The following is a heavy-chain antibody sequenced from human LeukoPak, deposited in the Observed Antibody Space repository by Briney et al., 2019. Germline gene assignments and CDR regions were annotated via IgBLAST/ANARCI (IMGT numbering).Heavy chain of an antibody. V-gene: IGHV3-21*01. Sequence: GGSLRLSCAVSGFTFSTYSMNWVRQAPGKGLEWVSSISSSSSYIYYADSVKGRFTISRDNAKNSLYLQMNSPRAEDTAVYYCARDSGSLPDAFDIWGQGTMVTVSS. J-gene: IGHJ3*02. CDR1: GFTFSTYS. CDR3: ARDSGSLPDAFDI. CDR2: ISSSSSYI. D-gene: IGHD1-26*01.